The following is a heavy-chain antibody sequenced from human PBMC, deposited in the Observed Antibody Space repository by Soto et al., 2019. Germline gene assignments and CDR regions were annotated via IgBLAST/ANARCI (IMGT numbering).Heavy chain of an antibody. CDR2: IYHSGYT. CDR1: GGSISSGGYS. CDR3: ARAHYGDYGYGMDV. Sequence: QLQLQESGSGLVKPSQTLSLTCAVSGGSISSGGYSWSWIRQPPGKGLEWIGYIYHSGYTYYNPSLKSRVTISVDRSKNQFSLKLSSVTAADTAVYYCARAHYGDYGYGMDVWGRGTTVTVSS. D-gene: IGHD4-17*01. V-gene: IGHV4-30-2*01. J-gene: IGHJ6*02.